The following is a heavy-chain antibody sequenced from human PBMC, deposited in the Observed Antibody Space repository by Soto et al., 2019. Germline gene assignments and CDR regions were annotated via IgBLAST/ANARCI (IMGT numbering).Heavy chain of an antibody. CDR1: GFTFSSYA. J-gene: IGHJ4*02. CDR2: ISYDGSNK. V-gene: IGHV3-30-3*01. D-gene: IGHD4-17*01. Sequence: QVQLVESGGGVVQPGRSLRLSCAASGFTFSSYAMHWVRQAPGKGLEWVAVISYDGSNKYYADSVKGRFTISRDNSKNTLYLQMNSLRAEDTAVYYCAREHTVLPFDYWGQGTLVTVSS. CDR3: AREHTVLPFDY.